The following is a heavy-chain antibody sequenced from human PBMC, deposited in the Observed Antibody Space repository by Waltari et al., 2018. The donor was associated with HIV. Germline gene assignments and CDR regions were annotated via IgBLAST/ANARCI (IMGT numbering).Heavy chain of an antibody. CDR1: GYSFTRYG. CDR3: ARAPMTTVTSRGFDI. J-gene: IGHJ3*02. Sequence: QVQLVQSGAEVKKPGASLKVSCKASGYSFTRYGISWVRQATGQGLEWIGWISVYNDNTKYAQKSKDRLNMTTDSPTSTAYMELRSLRSDDTSVYYCARAPMTTVTSRGFDIWGQGTMVIVSS. CDR2: ISVYNDNT. V-gene: IGHV1-18*01. D-gene: IGHD4-17*01.